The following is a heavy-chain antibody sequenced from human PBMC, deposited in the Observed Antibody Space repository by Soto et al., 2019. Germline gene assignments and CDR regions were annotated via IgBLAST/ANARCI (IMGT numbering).Heavy chain of an antibody. Sequence: PSENPYLTCTVPGGSISSYYWCWIRQPPGKGLEWIGYIYYSGSTNYNPSLKSRVTISVDTSKNQFSLKLSSVTAADTAVYYCARVWGGAFDFWGQGTMVTVSS. CDR2: IYYSGST. V-gene: IGHV4-59*01. J-gene: IGHJ3*01. CDR1: GGSISSYY. D-gene: IGHD3-10*01. CDR3: ARVWGGAFDF.